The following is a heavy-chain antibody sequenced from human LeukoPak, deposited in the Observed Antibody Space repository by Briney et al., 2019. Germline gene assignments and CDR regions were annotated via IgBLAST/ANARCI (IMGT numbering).Heavy chain of an antibody. Sequence: SETLSLTCAVYGGSFSGYYWSWIRQPPGKGLEWIGEINHSGSTNYNPSLKSRVTISVDTSKNQFSLKLDSVTTADTAVYYCARAPARAVVGYYYYYGMDVWGQGTTVTVSS. CDR1: GGSFSGYY. V-gene: IGHV4-34*01. D-gene: IGHD6-19*01. CDR2: INHSGST. J-gene: IGHJ6*02. CDR3: ARAPARAVVGYYYYYGMDV.